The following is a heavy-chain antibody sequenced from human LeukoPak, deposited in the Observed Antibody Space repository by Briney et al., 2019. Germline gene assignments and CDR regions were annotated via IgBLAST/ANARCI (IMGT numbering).Heavy chain of an antibody. CDR2: IYYSGST. V-gene: IGHV4-31*03. J-gene: IGHJ5*02. D-gene: IGHD3-22*01. CDR1: GGSISSGGYY. CDR3: AREVVTPTYNWFDP. Sequence: PSQTLSLTCTVSGGSISSGGYYWSWIRQHPGKGLEWIGYIYYSGSTYYNPSLKSRVTISVDTSKNQFSLKLSSVTAADTAAYYCAREVVTPTYNWFDPWGQGTLVTVSS.